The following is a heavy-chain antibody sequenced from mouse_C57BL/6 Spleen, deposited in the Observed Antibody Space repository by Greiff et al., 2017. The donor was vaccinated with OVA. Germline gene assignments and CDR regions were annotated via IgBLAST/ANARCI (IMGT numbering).Heavy chain of an antibody. V-gene: IGHV3-6*01. CDR2: ISYDGSN. J-gene: IGHJ2*01. Sequence: EVQVVESGPGLVKPSQSLSLTCSVTGYSITSGYYWNWIRQFPGNKLEWMGYISYDGSNNYNPSLKNRTSFTLDPSKNQFFLKLNSVTTEDTATYYCAKLGRGAYYIDYWGQGTTLTVSS. CDR3: AKLGRGAYYIDY. D-gene: IGHD4-1*01. CDR1: GYSITSGYY.